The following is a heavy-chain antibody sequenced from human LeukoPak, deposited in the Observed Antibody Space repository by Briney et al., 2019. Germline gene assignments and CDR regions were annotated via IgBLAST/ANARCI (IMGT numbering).Heavy chain of an antibody. D-gene: IGHD6-19*01. CDR2: IKQDGSEK. CDR3: ARVSSSGWYYGLFDY. V-gene: IGHV3-7*01. J-gene: IGHJ4*02. Sequence: PGGSLRLSCAASGFTSSSYWMSWVRQAPGKGLEWVANIKQDGSEKYYVDSVKGRFTISRDNAKTSLYLQMNSLRAEDTAVYYCARVSSSGWYYGLFDYWGQGTLVTVSS. CDR1: GFTSSSYW.